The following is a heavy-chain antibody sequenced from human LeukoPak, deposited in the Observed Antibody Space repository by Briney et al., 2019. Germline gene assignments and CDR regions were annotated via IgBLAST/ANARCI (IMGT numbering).Heavy chain of an antibody. CDR1: GFTFTNYA. CDR3: AKDQGEAVVPRRFDY. D-gene: IGHD2-2*01. V-gene: IGHV3-23*01. Sequence: GGSLRLSCAASGFTFTNYAMSWVRQAPGKGLEWVSTIYFSGGDTYSADSVKGRFTISRDNAKNTLYPQMNSLRAEDTAIYYCAKDQGEAVVPRRFDYWGQGTLVTVSS. CDR2: IYFSGGDT. J-gene: IGHJ4*02.